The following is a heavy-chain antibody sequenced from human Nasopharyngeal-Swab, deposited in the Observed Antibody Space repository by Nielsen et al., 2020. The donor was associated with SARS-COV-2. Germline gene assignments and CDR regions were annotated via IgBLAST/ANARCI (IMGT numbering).Heavy chain of an antibody. V-gene: IGHV5-51*01. CDR1: GYSFTNYW. CDR2: IYRGDSDT. CDR3: ARLGIAAAAGTFDI. D-gene: IGHD6-13*01. J-gene: IGHJ3*02. Sequence: GESLKISCKGSGYSFTNYWIGWVRQMPGKGLEWMGIIYRGDSDTRYSPSFQGQVTISADKSISTAYLQWSSLKASDTAMYFCARLGIAAAAGTFDIWGQGTVVTVSS.